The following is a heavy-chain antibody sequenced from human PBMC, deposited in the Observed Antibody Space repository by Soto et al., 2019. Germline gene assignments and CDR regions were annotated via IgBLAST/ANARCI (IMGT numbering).Heavy chain of an antibody. Sequence: QVHLVQSGAEVKKPGASVKVSCKGSGYTFTSYGITWVRQAPGQGLEWMGWISARNGDTDYAQKLQGRVTVTRDTCTSTAYMELRSLRSDDTAVYYCARGRYGDYWGQGALVNVSS. D-gene: IGHD1-1*01. CDR3: ARGRYGDY. CDR2: ISARNGDT. J-gene: IGHJ4*02. CDR1: GYTFTSYG. V-gene: IGHV1-18*01.